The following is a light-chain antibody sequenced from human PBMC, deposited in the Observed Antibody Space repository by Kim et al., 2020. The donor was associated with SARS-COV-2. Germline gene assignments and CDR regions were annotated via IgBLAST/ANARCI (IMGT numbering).Light chain of an antibody. J-gene: IGKJ4*01. CDR1: QSISTW. Sequence: DIHMTQSPSTLSASVGDRVIITCRASQSISTWLAWYQQKPGKAPKLLIYKASNLESGVPSRFSGSGSGTEFTLAISSLQPDDFATCCCQQYNSYSPLTFGGGTTVDIK. V-gene: IGKV1-5*03. CDR3: QQYNSYSPLT. CDR2: KAS.